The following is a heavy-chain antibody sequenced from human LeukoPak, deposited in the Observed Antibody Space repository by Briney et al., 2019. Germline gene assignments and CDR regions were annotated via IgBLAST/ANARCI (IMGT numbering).Heavy chain of an antibody. D-gene: IGHD3-22*01. V-gene: IGHV1-58*01. J-gene: IGHJ3*01. CDR1: GFTFTSSA. CDR2: IVVGSGNT. CDR3: AAEAAYYYDSRDAFDV. Sequence: TSVTVSCKASGFTFTSSAVQWVRQARGQRLEWIGWIVVGSGNTNYAQKFQERVTITRDMSTSLVYMELSSLRSEDTAVYYCAAEAAYYYDSRDAFDVWGQGTMVTVSS.